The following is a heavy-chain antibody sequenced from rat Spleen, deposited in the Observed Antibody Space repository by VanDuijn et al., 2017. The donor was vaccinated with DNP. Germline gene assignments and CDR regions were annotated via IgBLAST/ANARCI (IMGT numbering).Heavy chain of an antibody. Sequence: EVQLQESGPGLVKPSQSLSLTCSVTGYSITGDYWGWIRKFPGNKMEWIGHISYSGRTTYNPSLKSRISITRDTSKNQFFLQLNSVTTEDTATYYCARGDILRSFDYWGQGVMVTVSS. D-gene: IGHD1-6*01. V-gene: IGHV3-1*01. J-gene: IGHJ2*01. CDR2: ISYSGRT. CDR3: ARGDILRSFDY. CDR1: GYSITGDY.